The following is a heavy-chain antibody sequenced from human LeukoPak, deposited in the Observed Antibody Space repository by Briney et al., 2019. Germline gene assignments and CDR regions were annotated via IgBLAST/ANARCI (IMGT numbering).Heavy chain of an antibody. CDR3: ARDEEVATIGIHYYYYYYMDV. CDR2: ISSSSSYI. CDR1: GFTFSSYS. V-gene: IGHV3-21*01. J-gene: IGHJ6*03. D-gene: IGHD5-24*01. Sequence: PGGSLRLSCAASGFTFSSYSMNWVRQAPGKGLEWVSSISSSSSYIYYADSVKGRFTISRDNAKNSLYLQMNSLRAEDTAVYYCARDEEVATIGIHYYYYYYMDVWGKGTTVTVSS.